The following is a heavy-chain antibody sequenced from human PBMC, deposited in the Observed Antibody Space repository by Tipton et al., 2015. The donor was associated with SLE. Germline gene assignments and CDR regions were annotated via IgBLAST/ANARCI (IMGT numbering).Heavy chain of an antibody. Sequence: TLSLTCTVSGGSISSHYWSWIRQPPGKGLEWIGYIYYSGSTNYNPSLKSRVTISVGTSKNQFSLKLSSVTAADTAVYYCARDQGSWRWLQSRGAFDIWGQGTMVTVSS. CDR2: IYYSGST. J-gene: IGHJ3*02. CDR3: ARDQGSWRWLQSRGAFDI. D-gene: IGHD5-24*01. CDR1: GGSISSHY. V-gene: IGHV4-59*11.